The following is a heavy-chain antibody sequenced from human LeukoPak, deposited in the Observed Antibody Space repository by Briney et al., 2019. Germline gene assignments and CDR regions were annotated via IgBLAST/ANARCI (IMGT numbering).Heavy chain of an antibody. CDR3: ASGRNILTGYYTADY. V-gene: IGHV3-53*01. J-gene: IGHJ4*02. Sequence: GGSLRLSCAASGFTFSTYAMTWVRQAPGEGLEWVSVIYSGGSTYYADSVKGRFTISRDNSKNTLYLQMNSLRAEDTAVYYCASGRNILTGYYTADYWGQGTLVTVSS. D-gene: IGHD3-9*01. CDR2: IYSGGST. CDR1: GFTFSTYA.